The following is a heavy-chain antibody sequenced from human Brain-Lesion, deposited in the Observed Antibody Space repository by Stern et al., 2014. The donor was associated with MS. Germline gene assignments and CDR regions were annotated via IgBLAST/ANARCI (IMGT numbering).Heavy chain of an antibody. CDR3: AHRHGWLRAFDI. CDR1: GFSFNSTGVG. V-gene: IGHV2-5*02. D-gene: IGHD5-24*01. Sequence: QITLKESGPTLVKPTQTLTLTCTFSGFSFNSTGVGVGWIHQPPGKALEWLAIIYWDDDKRYSPSLQSRLTITKDPSKYQVVLTMTNLDPVDTATYFCAHRHGWLRAFDIWGPGTTVTVSS. CDR2: IYWDDDK. J-gene: IGHJ3*02.